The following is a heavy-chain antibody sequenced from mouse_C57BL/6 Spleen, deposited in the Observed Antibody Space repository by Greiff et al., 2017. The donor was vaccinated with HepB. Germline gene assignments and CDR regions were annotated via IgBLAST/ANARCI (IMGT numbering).Heavy chain of an antibody. CDR2: IDPSDSYT. CDR1: GYTFTSYW. D-gene: IGHD4-1*01. V-gene: IGHV1-69*01. CDR3: ARGLTGTFDY. J-gene: IGHJ2*01. Sequence: QVQLQQSGAELVMPGASVKLSCKASGYTFTSYWMHWVKQRPGQGLEWMGEIDPSDSYTNYNQKFKGKSTLTVDKSSSTAYMQLSSLTSEDSAVYYCARGLTGTFDYWGQGTTLTVSS.